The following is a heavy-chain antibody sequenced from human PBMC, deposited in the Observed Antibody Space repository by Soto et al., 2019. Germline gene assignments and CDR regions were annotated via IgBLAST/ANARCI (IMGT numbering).Heavy chain of an antibody. CDR2: ISGSGGST. Sequence: GGSLRLSCAASGFTFSSYAMSWVRQAPGKGLEWVSAISGSGGSTYYADSVKGRFTISRDNSKNTLYLQMNSLRAEDTAVYYCAKDYSAFEYSSPDGWFDPWGQGTLVTVSS. J-gene: IGHJ5*02. CDR3: AKDYSAFEYSSPDGWFDP. CDR1: GFTFSSYA. D-gene: IGHD6-6*01. V-gene: IGHV3-23*01.